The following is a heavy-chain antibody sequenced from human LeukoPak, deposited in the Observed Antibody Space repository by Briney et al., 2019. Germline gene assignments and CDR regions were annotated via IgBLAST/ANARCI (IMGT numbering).Heavy chain of an antibody. J-gene: IGHJ3*02. CDR1: GGSISSYY. V-gene: IGHV4-59*08. CDR3: ARLRPVAGYDAFDI. CDR2: IYYSGST. Sequence: PSETLSLTCSVSGGSISSYYWSWIRQPPGKGLEWIGYIYYSGSTNYSPSLKSRVTMSVDTSKNQFPLKLTSVTAADTAVYYCARLRPVAGYDAFDIWGHGTMVTVSS. D-gene: IGHD6-19*01.